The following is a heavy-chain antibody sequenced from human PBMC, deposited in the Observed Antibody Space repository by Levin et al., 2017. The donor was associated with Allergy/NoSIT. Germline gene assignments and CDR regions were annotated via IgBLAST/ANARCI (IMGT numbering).Heavy chain of an antibody. V-gene: IGHV3-30*18. CDR1: GFTFSSYG. Sequence: GESLKISCAASGFTFSSYGMHWVRQAPGKGLEWVAVISYDGSNKYYADSVKGRFTISRDNSKNTLYLQMNSLRAEDTAVYYCAKGVDYYYYGMDVWGQGTTVTVSS. J-gene: IGHJ6*02. D-gene: IGHD3-10*01. CDR3: AKGVDYYYYGMDV. CDR2: ISYDGSNK.